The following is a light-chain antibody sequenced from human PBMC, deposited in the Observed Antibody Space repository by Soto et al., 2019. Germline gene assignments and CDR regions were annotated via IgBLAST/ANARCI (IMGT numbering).Light chain of an antibody. Sequence: EIVLTQPPGTRSLSPGEGATLSCRASETLSSSYLHWYQQKPGQAPRLIIFGASNRATGIPDRFSGSASGTEFTLTISRLEPEDFAVYYCQQYGSALPLTFGGGTRVETK. V-gene: IGKV3-20*01. CDR1: ETLSSSY. CDR2: GAS. CDR3: QQYGSALPLT. J-gene: IGKJ4*01.